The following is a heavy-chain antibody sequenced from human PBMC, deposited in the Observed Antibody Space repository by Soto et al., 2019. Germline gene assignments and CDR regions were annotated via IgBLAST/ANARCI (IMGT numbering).Heavy chain of an antibody. J-gene: IGHJ4*02. CDR3: TREITVSDY. V-gene: IGHV3-21*01. CDR2: ISSSSSHI. Sequence: PGGSLRLSCTASGFTFSSYAMNWVRQAPGKGLEWVSSISSSSSHIYYVDSVKGRFTVSRDNAKNSVFLQMNSLRAEDTAVYYCTREITVSDYWGQGNLVTVSS. CDR1: GFTFSSYA.